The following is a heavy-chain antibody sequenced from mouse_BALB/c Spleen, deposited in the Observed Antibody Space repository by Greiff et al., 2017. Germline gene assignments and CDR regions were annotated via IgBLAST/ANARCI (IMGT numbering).Heavy chain of an antibody. Sequence: LQQPGSELVRPGASVKLSCKASGYTFTSYWMHWVKQRHGQGLEWIGNIYPGSGSTNYDEKFKSKGTLTVDTSSSTAYMHLSSLTSEDSAVYYCTSDYYGYAMDYWGQGTSVTVSS. CDR3: TSDYYGYAMDY. V-gene: IGHV1S22*01. CDR1: GYTFTSYW. D-gene: IGHD2-1*01. J-gene: IGHJ4*01. CDR2: IYPGSGST.